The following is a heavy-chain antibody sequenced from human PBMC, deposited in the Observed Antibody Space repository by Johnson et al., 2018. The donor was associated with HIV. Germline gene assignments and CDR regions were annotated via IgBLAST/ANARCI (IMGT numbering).Heavy chain of an antibody. D-gene: IGHD6-19*01. Sequence: VQLVESGGGLVQPGGSLRLSCAASGFNFDDYGMSWVRQVPGKGLEWVGRIRSKANSYATAYAASVKGRFTISRDDSKNTAYLQMNSLKTEDTAVYYCTRQQYSSGWYGNAFDIWGQGTMVTVSS. CDR2: IRSKANSYAT. CDR1: GFNFDDYG. V-gene: IGHV3-73*01. J-gene: IGHJ3*02. CDR3: TRQQYSSGWYGNAFDI.